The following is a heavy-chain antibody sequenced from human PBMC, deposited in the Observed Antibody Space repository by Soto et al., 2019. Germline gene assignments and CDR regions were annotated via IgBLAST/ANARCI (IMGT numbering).Heavy chain of an antibody. J-gene: IGHJ3*02. V-gene: IGHV1-69*12. CDR1: GVTFSNHA. Sequence: QVHLVQSGAEVKKPGSSVKVSCKAPGVTFSNHAINWVRQAPGQGLEWMGRIIPIFSTTNYAQKFQGRVTMTADESTIPAYLELSRLKQEDTAVYYCARGVAADGACREDVFDIWCQGTLVTVSS. CDR2: IIPIFSTT. CDR3: ARGVAADGACREDVFDI. D-gene: IGHD6-13*01.